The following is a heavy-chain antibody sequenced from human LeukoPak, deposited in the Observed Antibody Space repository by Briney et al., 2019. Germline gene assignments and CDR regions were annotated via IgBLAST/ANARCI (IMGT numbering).Heavy chain of an antibody. CDR3: ARGPYCSGGSCYGSD. CDR2: IYHSGST. V-gene: IGHV4-30-2*01. J-gene: IGHJ4*02. CDR1: GGSISSGGYS. Sequence: SETLSLTCAVSGGSISSGGYSWSWIRQPPGKGLEWIVYIYHSGSTYYNPSLKSRVTISVDRSKNQFSLKLSSLTAADTAVYYCARGPYCSGGSCYGSDWGQGTLVTVSS. D-gene: IGHD2-15*01.